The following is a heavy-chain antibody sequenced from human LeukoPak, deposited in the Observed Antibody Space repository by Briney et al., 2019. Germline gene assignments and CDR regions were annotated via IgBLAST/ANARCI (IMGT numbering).Heavy chain of an antibody. CDR1: GVSISSSSYY. CDR2: IYYSGST. J-gene: IGHJ4*02. Sequence: SETLSLTCTVSGVSISSSSYYWGWIRQPPGKGLEWIGSIYYSGSTYYNPSLKSRVTISVDTSKNQFSLKLSSVTAADTAVYYCARHTIVGATNTFDYWGQGTLVTVSS. V-gene: IGHV4-39*01. D-gene: IGHD1-26*01. CDR3: ARHTIVGATNTFDY.